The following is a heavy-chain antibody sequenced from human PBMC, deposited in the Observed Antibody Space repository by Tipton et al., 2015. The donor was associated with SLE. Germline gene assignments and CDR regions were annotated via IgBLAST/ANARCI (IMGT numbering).Heavy chain of an antibody. Sequence: TLSLTCTVSGGSITNDNHYWSWIRQPAGKGLEWIGRIYASGSTNYNPSLKSRLTISVDTSKNQFSLNLSSVTAADTAVYYCARAGAGYYYYYYMDVWGKGTTVTVSS. CDR3: ARAGAGYYYYYYMDV. CDR1: GGSITNDNHY. CDR2: IYASGST. J-gene: IGHJ6*03. V-gene: IGHV4-61*02.